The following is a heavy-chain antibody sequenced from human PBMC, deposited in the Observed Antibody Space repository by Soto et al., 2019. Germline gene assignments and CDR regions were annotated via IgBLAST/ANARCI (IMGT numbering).Heavy chain of an antibody. J-gene: IGHJ6*02. CDR1: GFTFSSYW. CDR3: ARVGDYYYYGTDV. CDR2: IKQDGSEK. V-gene: IGHV3-7*01. Sequence: PGGSLRLSCAASGFTFSSYWMSWVRQAPGKGLEWVANIKQDGSEKYYVDSVKGRFTISRDNAKNSLYLQMNSLRAEDTAVYYCARVGDYYYYGTDVWGQGTTVTVSS.